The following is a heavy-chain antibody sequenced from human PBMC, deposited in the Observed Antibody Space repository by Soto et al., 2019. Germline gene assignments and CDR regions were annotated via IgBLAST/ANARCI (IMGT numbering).Heavy chain of an antibody. CDR1: GFTFSSYG. Sequence: GSLRLSCSASGFTFSSYGIHWVRQAPGKGLEWVALISYDGSNKYYADSVKGRFTISRDNSKNTLYLQMNSLRAEDTAMYYCAKDAQYYYDSSGYYGAFDYWGQGTLVTVSS. J-gene: IGHJ4*02. CDR2: ISYDGSNK. D-gene: IGHD3-22*01. V-gene: IGHV3-30*18. CDR3: AKDAQYYYDSSGYYGAFDY.